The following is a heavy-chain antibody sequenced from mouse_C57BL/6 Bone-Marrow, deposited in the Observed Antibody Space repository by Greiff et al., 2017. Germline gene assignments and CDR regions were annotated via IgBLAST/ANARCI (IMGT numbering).Heavy chain of an antibody. CDR1: GIDFSRYW. CDR3: ARRYYDFAWFAY. Sequence: PAAGIDFSRYWMSWVRRAPGKGLEWIGEINPDSSTINYAPSLKDKFIISRDNAKNTLYLQMSKVRSEDTALYYCARRYYDFAWFAYWGQGTLVTVSA. D-gene: IGHD2-4*01. CDR2: INPDSSTI. V-gene: IGHV4-1*01. J-gene: IGHJ3*01.